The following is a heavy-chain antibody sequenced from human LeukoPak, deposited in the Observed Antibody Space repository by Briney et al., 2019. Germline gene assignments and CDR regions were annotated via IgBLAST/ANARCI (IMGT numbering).Heavy chain of an antibody. CDR1: GGSISSGGYY. CDR3: ARAPGGGYSYGYRFVAFDY. J-gene: IGHJ4*02. D-gene: IGHD5-18*01. CDR2: INHSGST. V-gene: IGHV4-30-2*01. Sequence: SQTLSLTCTVSGGSISSGGYYWSWIRQPPGKGLEWIGEINHSGSTNYNPSLKSRVTISVDTSKNQFSLKLSSVTAADTAVYYCARAPGGGYSYGYRFVAFDYWGQGTLVTVSS.